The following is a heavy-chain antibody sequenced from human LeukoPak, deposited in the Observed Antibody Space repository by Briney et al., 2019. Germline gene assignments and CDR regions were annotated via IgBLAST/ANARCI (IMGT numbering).Heavy chain of an antibody. CDR3: ARAVGDYYDSSGFWFDP. D-gene: IGHD3-22*01. J-gene: IGHJ5*02. V-gene: IGHV4-4*02. CDR1: GGSISSSNW. Sequence: SETLSLTCAVSGGSISSSNWWSWVRQPPGKGLEWIGEIYHSGSTNYNPSLKSRVTISVDKSKNQFSLKLSSVTAADTAVYYCARAVGDYYDSSGFWFDPWGQGTLVAVSS. CDR2: IYHSGST.